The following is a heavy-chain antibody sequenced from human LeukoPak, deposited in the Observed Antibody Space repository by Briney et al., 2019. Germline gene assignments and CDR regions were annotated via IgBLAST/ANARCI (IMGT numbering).Heavy chain of an antibody. CDR2: IKDDGSGK. CDR3: ARVGYSSSWSPSDY. J-gene: IGHJ4*02. V-gene: IGHV3-7*01. Sequence: GGSLRLSCAASGFTFSNYWMSWVRQAPGKGLEWVANIKDDGSGKYYVDSLKGRFTISRDNAKNSLYLQMNSLRAEDTAVYHCARVGYSSSWSPSDYWGQGALVTVSS. CDR1: GFTFSNYW. D-gene: IGHD6-13*01.